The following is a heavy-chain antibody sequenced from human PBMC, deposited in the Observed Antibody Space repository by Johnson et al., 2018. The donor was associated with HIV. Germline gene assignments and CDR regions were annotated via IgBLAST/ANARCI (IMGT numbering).Heavy chain of an antibody. V-gene: IGHV3-20*04. J-gene: IGHJ3*02. Sequence: VQLVESGGGVVQPGRSLRLSCAASEFTFDDYGMSWVRQAPGKGLEWVSGINWNGGSTGYADSVKGRFTISRDNAKNSLYLQMNSLRAEDTALYYCARSTVGATTGGAFDIWGQGTMVTVSS. CDR3: ARSTVGATTGGAFDI. CDR1: EFTFDDYG. D-gene: IGHD1-26*01. CDR2: INWNGGST.